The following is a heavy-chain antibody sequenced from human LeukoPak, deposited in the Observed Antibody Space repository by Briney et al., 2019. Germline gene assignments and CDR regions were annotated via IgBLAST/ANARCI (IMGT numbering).Heavy chain of an antibody. V-gene: IGHV1-18*01. Sequence: GASVNVSCKASGYTFTTYGITWVRRAPGQAPEWMGWISAYNGNTKYAEKFQGRVTLTTDTFTSTAYMELRSLKSDDSAIYYCARGRAAGLPFDYWGQGALVTVSS. CDR3: ARGRAAGLPFDY. CDR1: GYTFTTYG. J-gene: IGHJ4*02. CDR2: ISAYNGNT. D-gene: IGHD6-13*01.